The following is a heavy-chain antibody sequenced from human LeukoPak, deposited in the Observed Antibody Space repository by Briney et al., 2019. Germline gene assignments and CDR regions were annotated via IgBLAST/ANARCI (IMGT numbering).Heavy chain of an antibody. J-gene: IGHJ3*02. CDR1: GFTFSDYY. CDR2: IKQDGSEK. D-gene: IGHD6-19*01. V-gene: IGHV3-7*01. Sequence: GGSLRLSCAASGFTFSDYYMSWIRQAPGKGLEWVANIKQDGSEKYYVDSVKGRFTISRDNAKNSLYLQMNSLRAEDTAVYYCARDSSSLQWLAGDAFDIWGQGTMVTVSS. CDR3: ARDSSSLQWLAGDAFDI.